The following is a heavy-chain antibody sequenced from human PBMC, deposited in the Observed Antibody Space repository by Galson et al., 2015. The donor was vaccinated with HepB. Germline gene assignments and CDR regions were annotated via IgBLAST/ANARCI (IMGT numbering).Heavy chain of an antibody. CDR2: IYYSGTA. V-gene: IGHV4-39*01. Sequence: SETLSLTCTVSGGSISTTDNYWGWIRQPPGKGLQWIGSIYYSGTAYYNSSLKSRVTMSVDTSGDQFSLRLSSVTAADTAMYYCARHSNSHPYSSFDSWGQGTLLIVSS. D-gene: IGHD2-21*01. CDR3: ARHSNSHPYSSFDS. CDR1: GGSISTTDNY. J-gene: IGHJ4*02.